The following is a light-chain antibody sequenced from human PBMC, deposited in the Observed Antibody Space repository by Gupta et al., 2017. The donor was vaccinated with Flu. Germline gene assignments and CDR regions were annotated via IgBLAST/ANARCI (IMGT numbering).Light chain of an antibody. Sequence: QPVLTQPPSVSGAPGQRVTISCTGSSSNIGAGYDVHWYQHLPGTAPKLLIYATSDRPSGVPDRFSGSKSGISASLAITGLQAEDEADFYCQSYDSSLNAYVFGTGTKVTVL. J-gene: IGLJ1*01. CDR3: QSYDSSLNAYV. CDR2: ATS. V-gene: IGLV1-40*01. CDR1: SSNIGAGYD.